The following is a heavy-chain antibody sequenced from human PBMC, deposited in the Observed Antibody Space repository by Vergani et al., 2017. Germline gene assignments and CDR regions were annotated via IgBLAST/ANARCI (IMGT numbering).Heavy chain of an antibody. CDR1: GFTFSSYA. J-gene: IGHJ6*03. V-gene: IGHV3-23*01. D-gene: IGHD2-2*01. CDR3: ARFSFGSGTGCYASEADMDV. CDR2: ISGSGGNT. Sequence: EVQLLESGGGLVQPGGSLRLSCAASGFTFSSYAMSWVRQAPGKGLEWVSAISGSGGNTYYADSVKGRFTISRDNSTNTMYLQMNSLRAEYTAVYYCARFSFGSGTGCYASEADMDVWGKGTTVTVSS.